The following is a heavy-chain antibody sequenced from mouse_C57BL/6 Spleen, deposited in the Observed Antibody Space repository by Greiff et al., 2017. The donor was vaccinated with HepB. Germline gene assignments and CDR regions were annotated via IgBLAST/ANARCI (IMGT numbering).Heavy chain of an antibody. CDR2: INPNNGGT. Sequence: EVKLMESGPELVKPGASVKIPCKASGYTFTDYNMDWVKQSHGKSLEWIGDINPNNGGTIYNQKFKGKATLTVDKSSSTAYMELRSLTSEDTAVYYCARPLITTVVATNWYFDVWGTGTTVTVSS. J-gene: IGHJ1*03. D-gene: IGHD1-1*01. CDR3: ARPLITTVVATNWYFDV. V-gene: IGHV1-18*01. CDR1: GYTFTDYN.